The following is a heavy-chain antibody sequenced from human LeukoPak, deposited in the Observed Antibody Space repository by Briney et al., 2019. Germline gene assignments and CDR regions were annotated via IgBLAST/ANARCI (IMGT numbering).Heavy chain of an antibody. CDR2: LYSDGST. V-gene: IGHV3-66*02. Sequence: PGGSLRLSCAASGFTVSSNYMSWVRQAPGKGLEWVSLLYSDGSTYNADSVKDRFIISRDKSRNTLYLQMNSLTPEDTAVYYCVRDRGRLTGRSLWFDPWGQGTLVTVSS. CDR1: GFTVSSNY. D-gene: IGHD1-20*01. CDR3: VRDRGRLTGRSLWFDP. J-gene: IGHJ5*02.